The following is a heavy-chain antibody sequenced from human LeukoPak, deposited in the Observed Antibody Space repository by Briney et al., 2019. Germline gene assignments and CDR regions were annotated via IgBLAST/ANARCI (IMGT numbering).Heavy chain of an antibody. Sequence: GGSLRLSCAASGFTFTTYAMSWVRQAPGKGLEWVSTISGSGGGTYYADSVKGRFTISRDNSKNTLYLQMNSLRAEDTAVYYCARGSYDFWSGYLIDYYYMDVWGKGTTVTVSS. CDR1: GFTFTTYA. V-gene: IGHV3-23*01. J-gene: IGHJ6*03. D-gene: IGHD3-3*01. CDR2: ISGSGGGT. CDR3: ARGSYDFWSGYLIDYYYMDV.